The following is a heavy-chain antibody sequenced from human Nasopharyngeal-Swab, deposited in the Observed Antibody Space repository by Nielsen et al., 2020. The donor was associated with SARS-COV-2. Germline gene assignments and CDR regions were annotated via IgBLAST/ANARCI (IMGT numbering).Heavy chain of an antibody. J-gene: IGHJ6*02. CDR3: AREHYHDSSGYYYYGMDV. D-gene: IGHD3-22*01. CDR1: GFTFDDYG. V-gene: IGHV3-20*01. Sequence: GESLKISCAASGFTFDDYGMSWVRQAPGKGLEWVSGINWNGGSTGYADSVKGRFTISRDNAKNSLYLQMNSLRAEDTALYHCAREHYHDSSGYYYYGMDVWGQGTTVTVSS. CDR2: INWNGGST.